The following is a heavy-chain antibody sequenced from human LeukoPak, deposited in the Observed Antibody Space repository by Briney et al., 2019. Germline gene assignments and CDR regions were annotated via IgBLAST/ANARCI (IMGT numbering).Heavy chain of an antibody. CDR2: ISSGSGYI. Sequence: GGSLRLSCAVSGFTFSSYRMNWVRQAPGKGLEWVSSISSGSGYIYYADSVKGRFTISRDNAKNSLFLQVSRLRVEDTAVYYCARASYSDSSGYPTPLDYWGQGTLVTVSS. CDR3: ARASYSDSSGYPTPLDY. V-gene: IGHV3-21*01. CDR1: GFTFSSYR. D-gene: IGHD3-22*01. J-gene: IGHJ4*02.